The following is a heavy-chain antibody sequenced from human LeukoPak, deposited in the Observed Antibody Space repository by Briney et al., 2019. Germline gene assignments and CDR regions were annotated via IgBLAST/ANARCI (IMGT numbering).Heavy chain of an antibody. J-gene: IGHJ6*03. CDR3: ARGPFSGPTVVDYYYYMDV. Sequence: PGGSLRLSCAASGFTFSNYWMSWVRQAPGKGLEWVGNIKQDGSEKYYVDSVKGRFTISRDNAKNSLYLQMNSLRAEDTAVYYCARGPFSGPTVVDYYYYMDVWGKGTTVTVSS. V-gene: IGHV3-7*01. D-gene: IGHD4-23*01. CDR1: GFTFSNYW. CDR2: IKQDGSEK.